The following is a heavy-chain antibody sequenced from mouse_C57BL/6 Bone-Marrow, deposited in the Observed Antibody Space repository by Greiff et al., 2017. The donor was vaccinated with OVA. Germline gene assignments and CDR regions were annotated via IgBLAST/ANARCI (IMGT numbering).Heavy chain of an antibody. CDR3: AYYYGSRYFDY. D-gene: IGHD1-1*01. CDR1: GYTFTDYY. CDR2: INPYNGGT. J-gene: IGHJ2*01. V-gene: IGHV1-19*01. Sequence: VQLQQSGPVLVKPGASVKMSCKASGYTFTDYYMNWVKQSHGKSLEWIGVINPYNGGTSSNQKFKGKATLTVDKSSSTAYMELNSLTSEDSAVYYCAYYYGSRYFDYWGQGTTLTVSS.